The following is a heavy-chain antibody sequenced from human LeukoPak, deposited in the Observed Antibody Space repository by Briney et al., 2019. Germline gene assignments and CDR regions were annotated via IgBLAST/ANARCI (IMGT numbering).Heavy chain of an antibody. V-gene: IGHV3-23*01. CDR3: ARDRNTGSSYENLFEY. Sequence: GGSLRLSCAASGFIFSNYAMSWVRQAPGKGLEWVSDISGSGGSTYYADSVKGRFTISRDTSKNTLYLQMNSLRAEDTSVYYCARDRNTGSSYENLFEYWGQGSLVTVSS. CDR1: GFIFSNYA. J-gene: IGHJ4*02. D-gene: IGHD1-26*01. CDR2: ISGSGGST.